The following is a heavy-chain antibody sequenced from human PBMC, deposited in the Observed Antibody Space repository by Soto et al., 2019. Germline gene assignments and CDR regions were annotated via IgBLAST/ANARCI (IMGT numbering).Heavy chain of an antibody. CDR1: GFTFSSYA. CDR2: ISGSGGST. V-gene: IGHV3-23*01. CDR3: AKDRRRGYDS. D-gene: IGHD5-12*01. J-gene: IGHJ4*02. Sequence: EVQLLESGGGLVQPGGSLRLSCAASGFTFSSYAMSWVRQAPGKGLEWVSGISGSGGSTHYADSVKGRFTISRDNSKNTLYLQMNRLRAEDTAVYYCAKDRRRGYDSWGQGTLVTVSS.